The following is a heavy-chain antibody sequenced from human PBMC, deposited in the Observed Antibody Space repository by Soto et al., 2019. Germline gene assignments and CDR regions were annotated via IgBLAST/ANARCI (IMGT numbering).Heavy chain of an antibody. CDR2: IYYSGST. CDR1: GGSISSGDYY. D-gene: IGHD3-16*02. J-gene: IGHJ5*02. CDR3: AREVQYDYVWGSYRPSNNWFDP. Sequence: SETLSLTCTVSGGSISSGDYYWSWIRQPPGKGLEWIGYIYYSGSTYYNPSLKSRVTISVDTSKNQFSLKLSSVTAADTAVYYCAREVQYDYVWGSYRPSNNWFDPWGQGTLVTVSS. V-gene: IGHV4-30-4*01.